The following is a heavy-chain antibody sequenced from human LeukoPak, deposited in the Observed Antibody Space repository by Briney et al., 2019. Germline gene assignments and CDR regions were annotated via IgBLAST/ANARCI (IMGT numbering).Heavy chain of an antibody. CDR3: ARCISGWQQLFLAFDI. CDR2: IYYSGST. CDR1: GGSISSSSYY. Sequence: SETLSLTCTVSGGSISSSSYYWGWIRQPPGKGLEWIGSIYYSGSTYYNPSLKSRVTISVDTSKNQFSLKLSSVTAADTAVYYCARCISGWQQLFLAFDIWGQGTMVTVSS. V-gene: IGHV4-39*01. J-gene: IGHJ3*02. D-gene: IGHD6-13*01.